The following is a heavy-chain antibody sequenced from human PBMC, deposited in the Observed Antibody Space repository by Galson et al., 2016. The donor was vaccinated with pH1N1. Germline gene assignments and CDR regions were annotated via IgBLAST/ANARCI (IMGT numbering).Heavy chain of an antibody. CDR2: INWKGSST. CDR3: VRAFHSNSWYYFVY. D-gene: IGHD6-13*01. J-gene: IGHJ4*02. CDR1: GFIFDDYG. Sequence: LRLSCAASGFIFDDYGMSWVRQVPGKGLEWVSGINWKGSSTEYADSVKGQFTISRDNAKSSVFLQMNSLSAEDTALYYCVRAFHSNSWYYFVYWGQGTLVAVSS. V-gene: IGHV3-20*04.